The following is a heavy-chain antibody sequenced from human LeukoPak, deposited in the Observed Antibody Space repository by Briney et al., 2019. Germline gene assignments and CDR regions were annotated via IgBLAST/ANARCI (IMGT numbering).Heavy chain of an antibody. D-gene: IGHD2/OR15-2a*01. CDR2: IGSSGTII. V-gene: IGHV3-48*03. CDR3: ARDPRAIGD. J-gene: IGHJ1*01. CDR1: GFTFSSYE. Sequence: GGSLRLSRAASGFTFSSYEMNWVRQAPGKGLEWVSYIGSSGTIIYYADSVKGRFTISRDNAKNSLYLQMNSLRAEDTAVYYCARDPRAIGDWGQGTLVTVSS.